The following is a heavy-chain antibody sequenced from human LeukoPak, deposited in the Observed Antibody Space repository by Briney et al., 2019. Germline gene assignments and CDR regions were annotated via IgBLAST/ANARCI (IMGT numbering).Heavy chain of an antibody. V-gene: IGHV3-21*01. Sequence: GGSLRLSCAASGFTFSSYSMNWVRQAPGKGLEWVSSISSSSYIYYADSVKGRFTISRDNAKNSLYLQMNSLRAEDTAVYYCAREGRLGYCSGGSCRSIYDSSGYPDYWGQGTLVTVSS. J-gene: IGHJ4*02. D-gene: IGHD2-15*01. CDR2: ISSSSYI. CDR3: AREGRLGYCSGGSCRSIYDSSGYPDY. CDR1: GFTFSSYS.